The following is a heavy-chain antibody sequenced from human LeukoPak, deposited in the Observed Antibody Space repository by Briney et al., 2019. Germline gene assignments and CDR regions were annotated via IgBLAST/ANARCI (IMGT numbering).Heavy chain of an antibody. J-gene: IGHJ4*02. Sequence: GGSLRLSCAASGFTFSSHSMNWVRQAPGKGLEWVSYISSSSSTIYYAGSVKGRFTISRDNAKNSLYLQMNSLRAEDTAVYYCAKAGRIVATTALWGQGTLVTVSS. CDR2: ISSSSSTI. V-gene: IGHV3-48*01. CDR1: GFTFSSHS. D-gene: IGHD5-12*01. CDR3: AKAGRIVATTAL.